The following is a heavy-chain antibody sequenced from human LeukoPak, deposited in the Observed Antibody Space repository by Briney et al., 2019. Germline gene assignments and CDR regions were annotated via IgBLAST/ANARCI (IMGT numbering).Heavy chain of an antibody. CDR1: GGSISSYY. CDR3: MDV. D-gene: IGHD2-2*01. V-gene: IGHV4-59*01. J-gene: IGHJ6*03. Sequence: SETLSLTRTVSGGSISSYYWSWIRQPPGKGLEWIGYINYSGSTNYNPSLKSRVTISLDTSKTDTAVYYCAREGAAPMYYYYMDVWGKGTTVTVSS. CDR2: INYSGST.